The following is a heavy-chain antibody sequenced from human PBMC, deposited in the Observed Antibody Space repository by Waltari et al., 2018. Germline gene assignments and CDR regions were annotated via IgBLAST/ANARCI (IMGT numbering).Heavy chain of an antibody. Sequence: QLQLPESGPGLVKPSETLSLTCPVSGGSISTNYNWGWIRQPPGKGREWMGNIQYRGSTFYNPSLKSRVTISLDTSKNQFSLRLSSVGAADTAVYFCGRIAFGDDGGYFQHWGQGTLVTVSS. CDR1: GGSISTNYN. J-gene: IGHJ1*01. CDR3: GRIAFGDDGGYFQH. CDR2: IQYRGST. V-gene: IGHV4-39*01. D-gene: IGHD4-17*01.